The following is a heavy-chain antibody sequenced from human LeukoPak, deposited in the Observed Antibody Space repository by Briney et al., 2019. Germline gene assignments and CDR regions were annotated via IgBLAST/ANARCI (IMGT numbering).Heavy chain of an antibody. D-gene: IGHD6-19*01. V-gene: IGHV4-4*07. J-gene: IGHJ4*02. Sequence: PSETLSLTCTVSGGSISSYYWSWIRQPAGKGLEWIGRIYTSGSTNYNPSLKSQVTMSVDTSKNQFSPKLSSVTAADTAVYYCAREAVASPFDYWGQGTLVTVSS. CDR2: IYTSGST. CDR1: GGSISSYY. CDR3: AREAVASPFDY.